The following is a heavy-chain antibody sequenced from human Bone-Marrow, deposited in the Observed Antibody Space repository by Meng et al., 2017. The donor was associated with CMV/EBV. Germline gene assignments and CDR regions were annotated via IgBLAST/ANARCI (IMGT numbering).Heavy chain of an antibody. Sequence: SVKVSCKASGYTFTSYGISWVRQAPGQGLEWMGGIIPILGIANYAQKFQGRVTITADKSTSTAYMELSSLRSDDTALYYCAREYEYASSYMDDAFDIWGQGTMVTVSS. V-gene: IGHV1-69*10. CDR2: IIPILGIA. CDR1: GYTFTSYG. J-gene: IGHJ3*02. D-gene: IGHD6-6*01. CDR3: AREYEYASSYMDDAFDI.